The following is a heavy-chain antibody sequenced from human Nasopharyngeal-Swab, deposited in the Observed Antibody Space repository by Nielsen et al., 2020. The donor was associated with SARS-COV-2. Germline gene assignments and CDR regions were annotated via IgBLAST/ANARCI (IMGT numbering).Heavy chain of an antibody. CDR2: ISAYNGNT. Sequence: ASVKVSCKASGYTFTSYGISWVRQAPGQGLEWMGWISAYNGNTNYAQKLQGKVTMTTDTSTSTAYMELRSLRSDDTAVYYCATSQRLYYGMDVWGQGTTVTVSS. J-gene: IGHJ6*02. CDR3: ATSQRLYYGMDV. V-gene: IGHV1-18*01. CDR1: GYTFTSYG.